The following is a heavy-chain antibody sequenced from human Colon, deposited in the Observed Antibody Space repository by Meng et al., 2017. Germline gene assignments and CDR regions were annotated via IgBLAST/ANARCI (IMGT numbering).Heavy chain of an antibody. Sequence: LQLQESGPGLVKPSETLSLPCTVSGGSISSSSYYWGWIRQPPGKGLEWIGSIYYSGSTYYNPSLKSRVTISVDTSKNQFSLKLSSVTAADTAVYYCASEGSSGYGNDYWGQGTLVTVSS. D-gene: IGHD3-22*01. CDR2: IYYSGST. CDR1: GGSISSSSYY. CDR3: ASEGSSGYGNDY. V-gene: IGHV4-39*07. J-gene: IGHJ4*02.